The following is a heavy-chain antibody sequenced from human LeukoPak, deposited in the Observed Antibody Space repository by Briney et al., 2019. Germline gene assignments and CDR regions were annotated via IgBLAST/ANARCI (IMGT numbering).Heavy chain of an antibody. CDR2: INHSGST. CDR1: GYSISSGYY. J-gene: IGHJ6*03. D-gene: IGHD2-2*01. V-gene: IGHV4-38-2*02. Sequence: SETLSLTCTVSGYSISSGYYWGWIRQPPGKGLEWIGEINHSGSTNYNPSLKSRVTISVDTSKNQFSLKLNSVTAADTAVYYCASTVVPAAIYSYYYYYMDVWGKGTTVTVSS. CDR3: ASTVVPAAIYSYYYYYMDV.